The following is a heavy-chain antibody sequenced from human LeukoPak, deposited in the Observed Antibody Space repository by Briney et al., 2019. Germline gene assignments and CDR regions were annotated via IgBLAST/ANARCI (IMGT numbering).Heavy chain of an antibody. CDR1: VFTFSNYW. CDR3: ARRGFLVGNYNAIDM. J-gene: IGHJ3*02. CDR2: IKQDGSEK. V-gene: IGHV3-7*01. Sequence: GGSLRLSCAASVFTFSNYWMSWVRQAPGKGLEWAANIKQDGSEKNYVDSVKGRFTISRDNAKSSLYLQMNSLRAEDTAVYYCARRGFLVGNYNAIDMWGLGTMVTVSS. D-gene: IGHD4-11*01.